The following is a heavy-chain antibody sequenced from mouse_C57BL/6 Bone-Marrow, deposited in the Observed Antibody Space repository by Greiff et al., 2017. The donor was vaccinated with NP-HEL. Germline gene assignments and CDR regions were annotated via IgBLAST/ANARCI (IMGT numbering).Heavy chain of an antibody. V-gene: IGHV5-2*03. CDR1: EYEFPSHD. D-gene: IGHD4-1*01. CDR2: INSDGGST. Sequence: EVKLEESGGGLVQPGESLKLSCGSNEYEFPSHDMSWVRKTPEKRLELVAAINSDGGSTYYPDPMERRFIISRDNTKKTLYLQMSSLRSEDTALYYCAREGTGTGSWFAYWGQGTLVTVSA. J-gene: IGHJ3*01. CDR3: AREGTGTGSWFAY.